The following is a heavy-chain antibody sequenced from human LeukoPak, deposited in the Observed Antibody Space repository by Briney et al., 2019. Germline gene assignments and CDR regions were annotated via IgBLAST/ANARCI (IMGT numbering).Heavy chain of an antibody. D-gene: IGHD2-2*02. CDR1: GFTFSIYA. CDR3: ARPDCSSTSCYRPVY. V-gene: IGHV3-23*01. J-gene: IGHJ4*02. Sequence: PGGSLRLSCAPSGFTFSIYAMSWVRQAPGKGLEWVSAIGATGGSTYYADSVKGRFTISRDNSKSTLYLQMNSLRAEDTAVYYCARPDCSSTSCYRPVYWGQGTLVTVSS. CDR2: IGATGGST.